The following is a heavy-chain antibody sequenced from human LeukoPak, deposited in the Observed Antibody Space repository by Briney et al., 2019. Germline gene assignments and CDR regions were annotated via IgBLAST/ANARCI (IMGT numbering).Heavy chain of an antibody. J-gene: IGHJ4*02. CDR3: AKRFSQGGGLGYYFDY. CDR2: SASSTAA. Sequence: GGSLRLSCAASGFNFSNYAMSWVRQAPGRGLEWVSLSASSTAANYADSVKGRFTISRDNSQNTLYLQMNSLRAEDTAVYYCAKRFSQGGGLGYYFDYWGQGTLVTVAS. CDR1: GFNFSNYA. D-gene: IGHD4-23*01. V-gene: IGHV3-23*01.